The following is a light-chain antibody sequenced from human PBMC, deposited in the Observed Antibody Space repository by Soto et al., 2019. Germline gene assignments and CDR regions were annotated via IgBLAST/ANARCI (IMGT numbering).Light chain of an antibody. Sequence: EIVLTQSPGTLSLSPGERASLSCRASQSVSSTYLAWYQQKPGQAPRLLIYATSTRATGIPDRFSGSGSGTDFTLTISRLEPEDFAVYYCQQYGRSLWTFGQGPKVEIK. J-gene: IGKJ1*01. CDR1: QSVSSTY. CDR3: QQYGRSLWT. CDR2: ATS. V-gene: IGKV3-20*01.